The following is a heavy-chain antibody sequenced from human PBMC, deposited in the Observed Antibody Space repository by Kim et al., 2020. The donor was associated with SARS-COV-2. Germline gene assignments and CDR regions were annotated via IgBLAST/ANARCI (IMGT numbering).Heavy chain of an antibody. V-gene: IGHV3-33*08. CDR1: GFTFSSYG. Sequence: GGSLRLSCAASGFTFSSYGMHWVRQAPGKGLEWVAVIWYDGSNKYYADSVKGRFTISRDNSKNTLYLQMNSLRAEDTAVYYCAREPTYYYDSSGVFDYWGQGTLVTVSS. J-gene: IGHJ4*02. CDR3: AREPTYYYDSSGVFDY. CDR2: IWYDGSNK. D-gene: IGHD3-22*01.